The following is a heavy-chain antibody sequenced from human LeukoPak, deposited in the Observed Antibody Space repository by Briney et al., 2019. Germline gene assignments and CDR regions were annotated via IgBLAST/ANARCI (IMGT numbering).Heavy chain of an antibody. CDR3: AREIAAAGTFDI. CDR1: GGSISSGSYY. D-gene: IGHD6-13*01. J-gene: IGHJ3*02. Sequence: PSETLSLTCTVSGGSISSGSYYWSWIRQPAGKGLEWIGRIYTSGSTNYNPSLKSRVTISVDTSKNQFSLKLSSVTAADTAVYYCAREIAAAGTFDIWGQGTMVTVSS. CDR2: IYTSGST. V-gene: IGHV4-61*02.